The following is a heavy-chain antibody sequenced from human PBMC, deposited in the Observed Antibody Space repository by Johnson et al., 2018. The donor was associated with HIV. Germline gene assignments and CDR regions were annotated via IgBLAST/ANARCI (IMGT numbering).Heavy chain of an antibody. D-gene: IGHD1-26*01. Sequence: VQLVESGGGLVQPGGSLRLSCAASGFTVSNKYMSWVRQAPGKGPEWVSVIYSGGSTYYADSVKGRFTISRDNSKNTLYLQMNSLRVEDTAVDYCARDLVVGDHSAPLTHAFDVWGQGTMVTVSS. V-gene: IGHV3-66*01. CDR2: IYSGGST. CDR3: ARDLVVGDHSAPLTHAFDV. J-gene: IGHJ3*01. CDR1: GFTVSNKY.